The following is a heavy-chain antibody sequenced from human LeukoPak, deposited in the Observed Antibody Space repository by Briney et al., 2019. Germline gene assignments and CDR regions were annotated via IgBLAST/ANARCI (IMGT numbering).Heavy chain of an antibody. CDR3: ARAVYSSSWYGEFDY. J-gene: IGHJ4*02. CDR1: GGSISSYY. CDR2: IYYSGST. Sequence: PSETLSLTCTVSGGSISSYYWSWIRQPPGKGLEWIGYIYYSGSTNYNPSRKSRVTISVDTSKNQFSLKLSSVTAADTAVYYCARAVYSSSWYGEFDYWGQGTLVTVSS. D-gene: IGHD6-13*01. V-gene: IGHV4-59*01.